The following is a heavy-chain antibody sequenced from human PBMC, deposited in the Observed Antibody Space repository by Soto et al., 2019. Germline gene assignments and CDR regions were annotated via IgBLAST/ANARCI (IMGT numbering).Heavy chain of an antibody. CDR1: GFTLSSFG. D-gene: IGHD1-26*01. J-gene: IGHJ4*02. V-gene: IGHV3-30*03. CDR3: AADLGGSPPFDY. CDR2: ISHDGNRK. Sequence: GGSLRLSCVASGFTLSSFGMHWVRQAPGKGLEWVSIISHDGNRKYYADSVKGRFIVSRDTSKNTLLLQMDSLRLEDTAVYFFAADLGGSPPFDYWGRGALVTVSS.